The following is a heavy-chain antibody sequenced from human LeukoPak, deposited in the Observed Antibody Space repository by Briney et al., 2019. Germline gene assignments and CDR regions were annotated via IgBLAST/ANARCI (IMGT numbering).Heavy chain of an antibody. CDR1: GYTFTGYY. CDR2: INPNSGGT. CDR3: ARAGSSTSWGKYYDFWSGYYLGH. D-gene: IGHD3-3*01. V-gene: IGHV1-2*02. Sequence: ASVKVSCKASGYTFTGYYMHWVRQAPGQGLEWMGWINPNSGGTNYAQKFQGRVTMTRDTSISTAYMELSRLRSDDTAVYYCARAGSSTSWGKYYDFWSGYYLGHWGQGTLVTVSS. J-gene: IGHJ4*02.